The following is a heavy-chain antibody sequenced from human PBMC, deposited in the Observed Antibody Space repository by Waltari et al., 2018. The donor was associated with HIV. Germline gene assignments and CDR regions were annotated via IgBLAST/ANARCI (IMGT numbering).Heavy chain of an antibody. J-gene: IGHJ6*02. CDR1: GATSSFSY. D-gene: IGHD3-10*01. Sequence: LEQSARASVTPAQTLSLSCKASGATSSFSYPAWVRQAPGKGLEWVGRIKTSADGETREYAPSMRGKFTISRDDSKETVYLQMENLKAEDTGVYFCVRDVIPPYWFFSLDVWGPGTTVTVSS. V-gene: IGHV3-15*02. CDR2: IKTSADGETR. CDR3: VRDVIPPYWFFSLDV.